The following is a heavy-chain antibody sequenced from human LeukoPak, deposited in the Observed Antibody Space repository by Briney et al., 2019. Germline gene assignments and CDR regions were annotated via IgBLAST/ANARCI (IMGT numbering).Heavy chain of an antibody. CDR3: ARGPKYYYDSSGYRDHDAFDI. CDR1: GGSFSGYY. Sequence: PSETLSLTCAAYGGSFSGYYLSWIRQPPGKGLEWIGEINHSGSTNYNPSLKNRVTISVDTSKNQFSLKLNSETAADTAVYYCARGPKYYYDSSGYRDHDAFDIWGQGTMVTVSS. V-gene: IGHV4-34*01. CDR2: INHSGST. D-gene: IGHD3-22*01. J-gene: IGHJ3*02.